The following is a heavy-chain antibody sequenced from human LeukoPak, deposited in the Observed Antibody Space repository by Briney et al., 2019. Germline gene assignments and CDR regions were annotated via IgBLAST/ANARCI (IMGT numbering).Heavy chain of an antibody. CDR2: FNHSGST. V-gene: IGHV4-34*01. CDR3: ARARGGRGYSYGLFDY. Sequence: PSETLSLTCAVYGGSFSGYYWSWIRQPPGKGLEWIGEFNHSGSTNYNPSLKSRVTISVDTSKNQFSLKLSSVTAADTAVYYCARARGGRGYSYGLFDYWGQGTLVTVSS. J-gene: IGHJ4*02. CDR1: GGSFSGYY. D-gene: IGHD5-18*01.